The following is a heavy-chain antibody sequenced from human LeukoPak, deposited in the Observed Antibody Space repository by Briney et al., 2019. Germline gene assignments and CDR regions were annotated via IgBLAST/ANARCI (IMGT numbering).Heavy chain of an antibody. CDR3: AKGLKYCSGGSCSLYMDV. D-gene: IGHD2-15*01. CDR1: GFTFSAYD. V-gene: IGHV3-33*06. Sequence: GGSLRPSCAASGFTFSAYDMHWVRQAPGKGLEWVAVLWDDGSRKYSADSVRGRFTISRDNSKNTLYLQMNSLRAKDTAVYYCAKGLKYCSGGSCSLYMDVWGKGTTVTVSS. CDR2: LWDDGSRK. J-gene: IGHJ6*03.